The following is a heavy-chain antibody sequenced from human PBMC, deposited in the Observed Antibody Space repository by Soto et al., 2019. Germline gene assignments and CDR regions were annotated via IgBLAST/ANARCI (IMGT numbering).Heavy chain of an antibody. Sequence: QVQLVQSGPDLKRPGASMKVSCKASGYTCTSYGISWGRQAPGQGLEWMAWISTLKGRTQYSQKAQGRVTLSTDTSSNTAYMEMTTLRVDDTAVYYCAMDYGDSPEYFKHLGQGTLVTVS. CDR3: AMDYGDSPEYFKH. D-gene: IGHD4-17*01. CDR1: GYTCTSYG. J-gene: IGHJ1*01. V-gene: IGHV1-18*04. CDR2: ISTLKGRT.